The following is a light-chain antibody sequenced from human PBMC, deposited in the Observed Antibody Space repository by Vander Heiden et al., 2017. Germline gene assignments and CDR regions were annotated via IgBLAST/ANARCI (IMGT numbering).Light chain of an antibody. V-gene: IGKV1-39*01. J-gene: IGKJ1*01. CDR3: QQSYSTPT. CDR2: AAS. Sequence: DIQMTQSPSSLSASVGDRVTITCRASQSISSYLNWYQQKPGKAPKLLIYAASSLQSGVPSRFSGSRSGTGFTLTISSLQPEDFATYYCQQSYSTPTFGQWTKVEIK. CDR1: QSISSY.